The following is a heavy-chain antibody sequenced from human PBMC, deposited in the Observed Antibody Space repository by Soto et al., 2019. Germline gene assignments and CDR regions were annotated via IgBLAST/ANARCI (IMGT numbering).Heavy chain of an antibody. J-gene: IGHJ5*02. CDR2: IYYSGST. V-gene: IGHV4-30-4*01. D-gene: IGHD3-22*01. Sequence: SETLSLTCTVSGGSISSGDYYWSWIRQPPGKGLEWIGYIYYSGSTYYNPPLKSRVTISVDTSKNQFSLKLSSVTAADTAVYYCASYDSSGYYRGPLDPWGQGTLVTVSS. CDR1: GGSISSGDYY. CDR3: ASYDSSGYYRGPLDP.